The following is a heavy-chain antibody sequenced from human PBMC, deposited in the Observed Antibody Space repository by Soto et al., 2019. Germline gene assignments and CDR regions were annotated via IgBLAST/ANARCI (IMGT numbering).Heavy chain of an antibody. J-gene: IGHJ6*02. CDR1: GFTVSSNY. CDR3: ARYDSSGYYWPYYYYGMDL. D-gene: IGHD3-22*01. Sequence: PGGSLRLSCAASGFTVSSNYMSWVRQAPGKGLEWVSSISSSGSYIYYADSVKGRFTISRDNAKNSLYLQMNSLRAEDTAVYYCARYDSSGYYWPYYYYGMDLWGQGTTVTVSS. CDR2: ISSSGSYI. V-gene: IGHV3-21*01.